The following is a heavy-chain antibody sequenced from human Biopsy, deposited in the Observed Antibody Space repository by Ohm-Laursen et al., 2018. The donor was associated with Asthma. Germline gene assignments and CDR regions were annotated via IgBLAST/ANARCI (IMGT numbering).Heavy chain of an antibody. D-gene: IGHD2-21*02. J-gene: IGHJ6*02. V-gene: IGHV4-30-4*01. Sequence: SQTLSLTCSVFGGSVYSYDHHWSWIRQPPGKGLEWIGFIFYGGSTFYNPSLRSRITISVDTSKRQFSLSLRSVTVADTAVYFCARAQSYGDIYYGLDVWGQGTTVTVSS. CDR2: IFYGGST. CDR1: GGSVYSYDHH. CDR3: ARAQSYGDIYYGLDV.